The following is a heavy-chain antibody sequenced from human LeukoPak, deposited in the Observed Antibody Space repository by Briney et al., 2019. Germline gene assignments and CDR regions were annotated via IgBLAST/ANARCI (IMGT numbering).Heavy chain of an antibody. V-gene: IGHV3-23*01. Sequence: GGSLRLSCADSGFLFSSYAMSLVRQAPGKGLEWVSGISGSGGSTYYADSVKGRFTISRDNSKNTLYLQMNSLRAEDTAVYYCAKVTITMIVVVSQFDYWGQGTLVTVSS. D-gene: IGHD3-22*01. CDR2: ISGSGGST. J-gene: IGHJ4*02. CDR3: AKVTITMIVVVSQFDY. CDR1: GFLFSSYA.